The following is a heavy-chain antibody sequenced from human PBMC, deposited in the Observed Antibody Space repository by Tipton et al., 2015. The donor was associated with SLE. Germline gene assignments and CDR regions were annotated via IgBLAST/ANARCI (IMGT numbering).Heavy chain of an antibody. CDR3: VMAGVDSMVASYYYYGMDV. CDR1: GFTFSSYE. V-gene: IGHV3-48*03. J-gene: IGHJ6*02. Sequence: VQLVQSGGGLVQPGGSLRLSCAGSGFTFSSYEMNWVRQAPGKGLEWVSSITSGGAIYYADSVKGRFTISRDNAKNSLYLQMKSLRADDTAVYYCVMAGVDSMVASYYYYGMDVWGQGTTVTVSS. CDR2: ITSGGAI. D-gene: IGHD4/OR15-4a*01.